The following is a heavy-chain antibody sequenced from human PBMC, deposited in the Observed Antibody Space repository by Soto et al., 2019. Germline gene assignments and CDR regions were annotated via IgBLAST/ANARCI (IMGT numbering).Heavy chain of an antibody. J-gene: IGHJ6*02. V-gene: IGHV3-23*01. D-gene: IGHD3-9*01. CDR3: AKVGILTGHYGMDV. Sequence: PGGSLRLSCAASGFTFSSYAMSWVRQAPGKGLEWVSAISGSGGSTYYADSVKGRFTISRDNSKNTLYLQMNSLRAEDTAVYYCAKVGILTGHYGMDVWGQGTTVTVSS. CDR2: ISGSGGST. CDR1: GFTFSSYA.